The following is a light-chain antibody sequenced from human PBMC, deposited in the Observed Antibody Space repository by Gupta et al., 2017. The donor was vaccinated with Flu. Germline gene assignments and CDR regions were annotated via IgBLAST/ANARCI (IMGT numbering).Light chain of an antibody. J-gene: IGKJ1*01. Sequence: PSFLSASVGDRVTITCRASLAISSYLVSYQQKPGKAPNLLIYDASSLQSGVPSRFSGSGSGAEFTLTISDLQPEDFATYYCQQVNYSPRTFGQGTKVEIK. CDR2: DAS. CDR3: QQVNYSPRT. V-gene: IGKV1-9*01. CDR1: LAISSY.